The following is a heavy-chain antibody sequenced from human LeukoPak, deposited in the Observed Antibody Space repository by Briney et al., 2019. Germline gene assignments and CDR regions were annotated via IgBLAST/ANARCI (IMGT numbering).Heavy chain of an antibody. CDR3: ARDPRITMTEFDY. J-gene: IGHJ4*02. V-gene: IGHV3-7*01. CDR1: ALIFSNYW. D-gene: IGHD3-22*01. Sequence: GGSLRLSCEASALIFSNYWMSWGRQAPGKGLEWVANIKQDGSEKYYVDSVKGRITISRDNAKNSLYLQMNSLRAEDTAVYYCARDPRITMTEFDYWGQGTLVTVSS. CDR2: IKQDGSEK.